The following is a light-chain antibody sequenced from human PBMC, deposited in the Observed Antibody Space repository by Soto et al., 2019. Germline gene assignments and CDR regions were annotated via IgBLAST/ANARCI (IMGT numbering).Light chain of an antibody. CDR3: SSYTTSSTLEVM. Sequence: QSALTQPASVSGSPGQSITISCTGTSSDVGGSNFVSWYQQHPGKAPKLMIYDVTNRPSGVSNRFSGTKSGNTASLTISGRQAEDEAYYYCSSYTTSSTLEVMFGGGTKLTVL. V-gene: IGLV2-14*01. CDR1: SSDVGGSNF. J-gene: IGLJ3*02. CDR2: DVT.